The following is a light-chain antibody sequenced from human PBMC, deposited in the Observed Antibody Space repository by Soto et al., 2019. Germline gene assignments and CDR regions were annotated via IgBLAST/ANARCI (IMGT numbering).Light chain of an antibody. CDR2: LSS. Sequence: DIVMTQSPRSLPVTPGEPASISCRSSQSLLNRNGNNNLDWYLQKPGQSPQLLMFLSSNRASGVPDRFSGSGSGTDFILKISRVEAEDVGIYYCMQALQTPLTFGGGTKVEIK. CDR1: QSLLNRNGNNN. V-gene: IGKV2-28*01. J-gene: IGKJ4*01. CDR3: MQALQTPLT.